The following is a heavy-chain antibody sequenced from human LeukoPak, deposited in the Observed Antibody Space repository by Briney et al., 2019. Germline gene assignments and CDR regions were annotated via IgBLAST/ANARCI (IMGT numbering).Heavy chain of an antibody. V-gene: IGHV1-69*05. J-gene: IGHJ4*02. CDR3: ARGIVLRNYYYDSSGQTSLDY. CDR1: GGTFSSYA. CDR2: IIPIFGTA. D-gene: IGHD3-22*01. Sequence: SVKDSCKASGGTFSSYAISWVRQAPGQGPEWMGGIIPIFGTANYAQKIQGRVTITTDESTSTAYMELSSLRSEDTAVYYCARGIVLRNYYYDSSGQTSLDYWGQGTLVTVSS.